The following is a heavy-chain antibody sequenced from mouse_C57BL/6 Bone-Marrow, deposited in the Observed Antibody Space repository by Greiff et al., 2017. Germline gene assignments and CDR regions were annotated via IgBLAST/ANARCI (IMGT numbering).Heavy chain of an antibody. D-gene: IGHD3-2*02. CDR1: GFNIKDYY. Sequence: EVPRVESGAELVKPGASVKLSCTASGFNIKDYYMHWVKQRTEQGLEWIGRIDPEDGETKSAPKFQGKATITADTSSNTADLQLSSLTSEDTAVYYCASSGYVGDDIDYWGQGTTVTVSS. CDR2: IDPEDGET. V-gene: IGHV14-2*01. CDR3: ASSGYVGDDIDY. J-gene: IGHJ4*01.